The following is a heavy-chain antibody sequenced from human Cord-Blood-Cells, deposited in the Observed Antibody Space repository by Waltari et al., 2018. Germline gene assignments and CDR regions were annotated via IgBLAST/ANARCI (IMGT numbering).Heavy chain of an antibody. CDR1: GFSLSTSGMC. CDR3: ARLGWGRDYMDV. J-gene: IGHJ6*03. Sequence: QVTLWGSGPALVTPTSTRTLTCTFSGFSLSTSGMCVSWLWQPPGTALGCLPLIDLDDDKYYSKTLKTRPTISKDTSKTQVVLTMTNMDPVDTATYYCARLGWGRDYMDVWGKGTTVTVSS. CDR2: IDLDDDK. D-gene: IGHD2-21*01. V-gene: IGHV2-70*01.